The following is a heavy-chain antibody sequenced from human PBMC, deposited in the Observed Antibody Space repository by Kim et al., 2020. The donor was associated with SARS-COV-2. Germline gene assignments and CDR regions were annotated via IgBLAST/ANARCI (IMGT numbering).Heavy chain of an antibody. CDR3: AKDYRITIVRGVFDY. V-gene: IGHV3-23*01. CDR1: GFTFSSYA. D-gene: IGHD3-10*01. J-gene: IGHJ4*02. CDR2: ISGSGGST. Sequence: GGSLRLSCAASGFTFSSYAMSWVRQAPGKGLEWVSAISGSGGSTYYADSVKGRFTISRDNSKNTLYLQMNSLRAEDTAVYYCAKDYRITIVRGVFDYWGQGTLVTVSS.